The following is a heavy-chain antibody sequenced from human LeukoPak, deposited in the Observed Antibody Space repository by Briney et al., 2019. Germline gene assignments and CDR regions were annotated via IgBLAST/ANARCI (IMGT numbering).Heavy chain of an antibody. Sequence: GGSLRLSCAASGFTFSNAWMNWVRQAPGKGLEWVGRIKSKTDGGTTDYAAPVKGRFTISRDDSKNTLYLQMNSLKTEDTAVYYCTTGGTMVRGVAPGGGYYYYYMDVWGKGTTVTVSS. D-gene: IGHD3-10*01. J-gene: IGHJ6*03. CDR1: GFTFSNAW. CDR3: TTGGTMVRGVAPGGGYYYYYMDV. CDR2: IKSKTDGGTT. V-gene: IGHV3-15*01.